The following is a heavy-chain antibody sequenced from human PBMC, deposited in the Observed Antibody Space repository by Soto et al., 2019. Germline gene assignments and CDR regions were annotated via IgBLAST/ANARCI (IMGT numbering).Heavy chain of an antibody. J-gene: IGHJ4*02. Sequence: EVQLVESGGGLVKPGGSLRLSCAASGFTFSSYSMNWVRQAPGKGLEWVSSISSSSNYIYYADSVKGRFTISRDNAKNSLYRQMNSLRAEDTAVYYCARDLVGATIWGQGTLVTVSS. CDR1: GFTFSSYS. D-gene: IGHD1-26*01. CDR2: ISSSSNYI. V-gene: IGHV3-21*01. CDR3: ARDLVGATI.